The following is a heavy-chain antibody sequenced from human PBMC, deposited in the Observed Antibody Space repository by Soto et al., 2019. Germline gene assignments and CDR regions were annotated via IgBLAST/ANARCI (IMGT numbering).Heavy chain of an antibody. CDR3: ARVSEDIVLMVYAHDAFDI. V-gene: IGHV3-30-3*01. J-gene: IGHJ3*02. Sequence: PGGSLRLSCAASGFTFSSSAMHWVRQAPGKGLEWVAVISYDGSNKYYADSVKGRFTISRDNSKNTLYLQMNSLRAEDTAVYYCARVSEDIVLMVYAHDAFDIWGQGTMVTVSS. CDR1: GFTFSSSA. D-gene: IGHD2-8*01. CDR2: ISYDGSNK.